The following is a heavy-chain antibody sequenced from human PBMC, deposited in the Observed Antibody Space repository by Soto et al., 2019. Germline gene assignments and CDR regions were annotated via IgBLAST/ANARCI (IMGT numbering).Heavy chain of an antibody. J-gene: IGHJ5*02. CDR3: ARHPDFQGSSSWYGFDP. V-gene: IGHV4-59*01. CDR2: IYYSGST. D-gene: IGHD6-13*01. CDR1: GGSISSYY. Sequence: SETLSLTCTVSGGSISSYYWSWIRQPPGKGLEWIGYIYYSGSTNYNPSLKSRVTISVDTSKNQFSLKLSSVTAADTAVYYGARHPDFQGSSSWYGFDPWGQGTLVTVSS.